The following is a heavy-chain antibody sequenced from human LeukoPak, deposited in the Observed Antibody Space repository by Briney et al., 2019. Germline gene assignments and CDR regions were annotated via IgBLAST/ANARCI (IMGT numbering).Heavy chain of an antibody. CDR2: IYYSGST. Sequence: SETLSLTCTVSGGSISSHYWSWIRQPPGKGLEWIGYIYYSGSTNYNPSLKSRVTISVDTSKNQFSLKLSSVTAADTAVYYCARAGARAGGYYYDILTGYYYYYYYMDVWGKGTTVTVSS. CDR1: GGSISSHY. J-gene: IGHJ6*03. CDR3: ARAGARAGGYYYDILTGYYYYYYYMDV. V-gene: IGHV4-59*11. D-gene: IGHD3-9*01.